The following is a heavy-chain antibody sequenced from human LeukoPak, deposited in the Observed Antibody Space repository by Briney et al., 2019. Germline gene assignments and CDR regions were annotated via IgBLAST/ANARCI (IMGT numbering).Heavy chain of an antibody. CDR1: GDSVSSGSYY. J-gene: IGHJ4*02. CDR3: AREGYYYDSSGYYDN. CDR2: IYTSGST. D-gene: IGHD3-22*01. Sequence: SSETLSLTCTVSGDSVSSGSYYWGWIRQPPGEGLEWIGRIYTSGSTNYNPSLKSRVTMSVDTSKNQFSLKLSSVTAADTAVYYCAREGYYYDSSGYYDNWGQGTLVTVSS. V-gene: IGHV4-61*01.